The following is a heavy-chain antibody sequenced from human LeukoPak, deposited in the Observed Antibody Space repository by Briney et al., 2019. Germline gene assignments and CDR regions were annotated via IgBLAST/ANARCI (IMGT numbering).Heavy chain of an antibody. J-gene: IGHJ5*02. D-gene: IGHD2-15*01. V-gene: IGHV3-30*04. CDR2: ISYVGSNK. Sequence: GGSLRLSCAPSGFTFSSYAMHWVRQAPGKGLEWVAVISYVGSNKYYADSVKGRFTISRDNSKNTLYLQMNSLRAEDTAVYYCARDPYCSGGSCTRWFDPWGQGTLVTVSS. CDR3: ARDPYCSGGSCTRWFDP. CDR1: GFTFSSYA.